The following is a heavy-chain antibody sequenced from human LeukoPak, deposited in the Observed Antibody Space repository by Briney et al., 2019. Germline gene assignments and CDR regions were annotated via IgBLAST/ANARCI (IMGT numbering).Heavy chain of an antibody. J-gene: IGHJ4*02. D-gene: IGHD3-10*01. V-gene: IGHV3-23*01. CDR2: ISGSGGST. CDR1: GFTFSSYA. Sequence: GVSLRLSCAASGFTFSSYAMSWVRQAPGKGLEWVSAISGSGGSTYYADSVKGRFTISRDNSKNTLYLQMNSLRAEDTAVYYCAKRSGSYFPAFYFDYWDQGTLVTVSS. CDR3: AKRSGSYFPAFYFDY.